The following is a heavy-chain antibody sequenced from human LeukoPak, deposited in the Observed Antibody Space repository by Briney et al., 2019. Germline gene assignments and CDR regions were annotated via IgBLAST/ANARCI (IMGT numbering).Heavy chain of an antibody. D-gene: IGHD3-10*01. CDR1: GFTFSSYA. CDR2: ISGSSGST. J-gene: IGHJ4*02. CDR3: AKDLEYYGSGRKLDY. V-gene: IGHV3-23*01. Sequence: PGGSLRLSCAASGFTFSSYAMSWVRQAPGKGLEWVSTISGSSGSTYYADSVKGRFTISRDNSKNTLYLQMNSLRAEDTAVYYRAKDLEYYGSGRKLDYWGQGTLVTVSS.